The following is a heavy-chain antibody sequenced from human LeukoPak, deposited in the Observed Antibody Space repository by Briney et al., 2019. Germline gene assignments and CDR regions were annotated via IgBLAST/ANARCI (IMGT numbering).Heavy chain of an antibody. Sequence: EASETLSLTCTVSGGSISSGGYYWSWIRQHPGKGLEWIVYIYYSGSTYYNPSLKSRVTISVDTSKNQFSLRLSSVTAADTAVYYCARQATGEGELSDYWGQGTLVTVSS. D-gene: IGHD3-16*02. V-gene: IGHV4-39*01. CDR3: ARQATGEGELSDY. CDR2: IYYSGST. J-gene: IGHJ4*02. CDR1: GGSISSGGYY.